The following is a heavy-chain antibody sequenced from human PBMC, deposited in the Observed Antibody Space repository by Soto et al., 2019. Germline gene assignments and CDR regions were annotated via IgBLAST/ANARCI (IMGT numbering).Heavy chain of an antibody. J-gene: IGHJ6*02. CDR3: AREGSYYYGMDV. CDR1: GYTFTGYY. Sequence: VASVKVSCKASGYTFTGYYMHWVRQAPGQGLEWMGWINPNSGGTNYAQKFQGRVTMTRDTSISTAYMELRSLRSDDTAVYYCAREGSYYYGMDVWGQGTTVTVSS. CDR2: INPNSGGT. V-gene: IGHV1-2*02.